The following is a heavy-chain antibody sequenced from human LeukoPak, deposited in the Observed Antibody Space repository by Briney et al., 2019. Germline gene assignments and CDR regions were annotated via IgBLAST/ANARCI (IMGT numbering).Heavy chain of an antibody. V-gene: IGHV4-34*01. D-gene: IGHD4-4*01. CDR3: ARVSQYYYYYYYGMDV. J-gene: IGHJ6*02. Sequence: SETLSLTCAVYGGSFSGYYWSWILQPPGKGLEWIGEINHSGSTNYNPSLKSRVTISVDTSKNQFSLKLSSVTAADTAVYYCARVSQYYYYYYYGMDVWGQGTTVTVSS. CDR1: GGSFSGYY. CDR2: INHSGST.